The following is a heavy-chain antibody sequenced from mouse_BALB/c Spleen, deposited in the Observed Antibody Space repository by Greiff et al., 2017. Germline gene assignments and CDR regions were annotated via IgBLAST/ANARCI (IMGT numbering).Heavy chain of an antibody. J-gene: IGHJ2*01. D-gene: IGHD2-1*01. CDR2: INSNGGST. CDR3: ARADYGNYDGNFDY. V-gene: IGHV5-6-3*01. Sequence: EVQRVESGGGLVQPGGSLKLSCAASGFTFSSYGMSWVRQTPDKRLELVATINSNGGSTYYPDSVKGRFTISRDNAKNTLYLQMSSLKSEDTAMYYCARADYGNYDGNFDYWGQGTTLTVSS. CDR1: GFTFSSYG.